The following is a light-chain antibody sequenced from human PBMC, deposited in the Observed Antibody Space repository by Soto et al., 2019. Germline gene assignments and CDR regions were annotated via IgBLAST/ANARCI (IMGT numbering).Light chain of an antibody. Sequence: DIQMTQSPSSLSASVRDRVTITCRASQGISNYLAWYQQKPGKVPKLLIYAASTLQSGVASRFSGSGSGTDFTLTISSLQPEDVATYYCQKYDSAPWTCGQGTKVEIK. CDR3: QKYDSAPWT. V-gene: IGKV1-27*01. CDR2: AAS. CDR1: QGISNY. J-gene: IGKJ1*01.